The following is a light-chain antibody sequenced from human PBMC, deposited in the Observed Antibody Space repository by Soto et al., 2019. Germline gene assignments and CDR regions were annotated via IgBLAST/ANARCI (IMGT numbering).Light chain of an antibody. J-gene: IGLJ3*02. Sequence: NFMLTQPHSVSESPGKTVIISCTRSSGSIASNYVQWYQQRPGSSPPTVIYEDNQRPSGVPDRFSGSIDSSSNSASLTISGLETEDEADYSCQSYDATNQVFGGGTKLTVL. V-gene: IGLV6-57*01. CDR2: EDN. CDR1: SGSIASNY. CDR3: QSYDATNQV.